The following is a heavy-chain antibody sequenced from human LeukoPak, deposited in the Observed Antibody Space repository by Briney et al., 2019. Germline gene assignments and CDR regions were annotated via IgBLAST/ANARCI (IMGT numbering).Heavy chain of an antibody. V-gene: IGHV3-48*04. CDR1: GFTFSSYS. J-gene: IGHJ4*02. D-gene: IGHD3-22*01. CDR2: ISSSSSTI. Sequence: PGGSLRLSCAASGFTFSSYSMNWVCQAPGKGLEWVSYISSSSSTIYYADSVKGRFTISRDNAKNSLYLQMNSLRAEDTAVYYCARDDYYDSSGLFDYWGQGTLVTVSS. CDR3: ARDDYYDSSGLFDY.